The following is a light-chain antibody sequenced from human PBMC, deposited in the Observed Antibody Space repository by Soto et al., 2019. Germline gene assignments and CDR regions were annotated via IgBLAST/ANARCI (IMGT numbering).Light chain of an antibody. V-gene: IGLV2-14*01. J-gene: IGLJ1*01. CDR3: NSYTTSSTDV. CDR2: DVS. CDR1: SSDVGGYNY. Sequence: QSVLTQPASVSGSHGQSITISCTGTSSDVGGYNYVSWYQQHPGKAPKLMIYDVSNRPSGVSNRFSGSKSGNTASLTISGLQAEDEADYYCNSYTTSSTDVFGTGTKVTVL.